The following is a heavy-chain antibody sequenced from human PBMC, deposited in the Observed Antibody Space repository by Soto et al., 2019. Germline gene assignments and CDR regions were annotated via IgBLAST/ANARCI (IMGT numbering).Heavy chain of an antibody. D-gene: IGHD3-22*01. CDR1: GGSFSGYY. V-gene: IGHV4-34*01. CDR3: ARGSYYESSVRYVKY. Sequence: PSETLSLTCIVYGGSFSGYYWNWIRQPPGKGLEWIGEINHSGSTNYNPSLKSRVTISVDTSKNQFSLELTSLTGADAAVYYCARGSYYESSVRYVKYWGPGTLVTVS. CDR2: INHSGST. J-gene: IGHJ4*02.